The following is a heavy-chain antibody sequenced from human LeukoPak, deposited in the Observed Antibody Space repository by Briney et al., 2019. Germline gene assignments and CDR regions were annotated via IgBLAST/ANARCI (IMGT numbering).Heavy chain of an antibody. CDR2: ISYDGSNK. CDR1: GFTFSNYA. J-gene: IGHJ4*02. V-gene: IGHV3-30*14. D-gene: IGHD4-17*01. CDR3: ARVVDHDYGDYYLDY. Sequence: GGSLRLSCAASGFTFSNYAIHWVRQAPGKGLEWVAVISYDGSNKYYADSVKGRLTISRDNSKNTLYLQMNSLRAEDTAVYYCARVVDHDYGDYYLDYWGQGTLVTVSS.